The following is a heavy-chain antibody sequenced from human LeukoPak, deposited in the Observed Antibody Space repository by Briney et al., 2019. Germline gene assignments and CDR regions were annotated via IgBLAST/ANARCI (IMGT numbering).Heavy chain of an antibody. Sequence: GGSLRLSCAASGFTFTSYAMNWVRQAPGKELEWVSFISGDGGSTYYAESVKGRFTISRDNSKITVYLQMNSLRADDTAVYYCAKDRGGSYGGFDYWGQGTLLTVSS. CDR1: GFTFTSYA. D-gene: IGHD4-23*01. V-gene: IGHV3-23*01. J-gene: IGHJ4*02. CDR2: ISGDGGST. CDR3: AKDRGGSYGGFDY.